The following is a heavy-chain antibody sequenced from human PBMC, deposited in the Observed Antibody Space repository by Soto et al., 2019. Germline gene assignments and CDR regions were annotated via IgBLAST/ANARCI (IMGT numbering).Heavy chain of an antibody. D-gene: IGHD4-17*01. CDR1: GGTFSSYA. CDR3: ATQNDYGGNYPFDY. CDR2: IIPIFGTA. J-gene: IGHJ4*02. Sequence: QVQLVQSGAEVKKPGSSVKVSCKASGGTFSSYAISWVRQAPGQGLEWMGGIIPIFGTANYAQKFQGRVTITADESTSTADMELSSLRSEDTAVYYCATQNDYGGNYPFDYWGQGTLVTVSS. V-gene: IGHV1-69*12.